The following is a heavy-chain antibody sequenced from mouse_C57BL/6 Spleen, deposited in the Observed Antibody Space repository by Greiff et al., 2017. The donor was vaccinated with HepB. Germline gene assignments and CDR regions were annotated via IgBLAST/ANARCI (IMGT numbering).Heavy chain of an antibody. CDR2: IDPSDSET. CDR3: ARSQYYGSSYYAMDY. J-gene: IGHJ4*01. CDR1: GYTFTSYW. D-gene: IGHD1-1*01. V-gene: IGHV1-52*01. Sequence: QVQLQQSGAELVRPGSSVKLSCKASGYTFTSYWMHWVKQRPIQGLEWIGNIDPSDSETHYNQKFKDKATLTVDKSSSTAYMQLSSLTSEDSAVYYCARSQYYGSSYYAMDYWGQGTSVTVSS.